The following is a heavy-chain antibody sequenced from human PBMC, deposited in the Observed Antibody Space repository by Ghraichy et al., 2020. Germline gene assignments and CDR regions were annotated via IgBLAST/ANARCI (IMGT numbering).Heavy chain of an antibody. CDR3: TRWTGVSRFDC. V-gene: IGHV3-49*04. J-gene: IGHJ4*02. Sequence: GGSLRLSCTASGFTFDAYALTWVRQAPGKGLEFVASIRSKAHGGATEYGAPVKGRFIISRDDSTSVAYLQMSSLKTEDTALYFCTRWTGVSRFDCWGQGTLVTVS. CDR1: GFTFDAYA. D-gene: IGHD1-14*01. CDR2: IRSKAHGGAT.